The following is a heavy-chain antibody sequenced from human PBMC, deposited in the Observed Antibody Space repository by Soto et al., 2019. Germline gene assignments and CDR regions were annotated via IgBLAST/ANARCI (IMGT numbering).Heavy chain of an antibody. D-gene: IGHD1-26*01. CDR1: GFTFSSYA. V-gene: IGHV3-23*01. J-gene: IGHJ6*02. Sequence: GGSLRLSCAASGFTFSSYAMSWFRQAPGKGLEWVSVISGSLGSTDYADFVKGRFTISRDNSKNTLYLQMNTLRAEDTAVYYCAPPRGSGSYQFYYARDVWGQGTTVTVSS. CDR2: ISGSLGST. CDR3: APPRGSGSYQFYYARDV.